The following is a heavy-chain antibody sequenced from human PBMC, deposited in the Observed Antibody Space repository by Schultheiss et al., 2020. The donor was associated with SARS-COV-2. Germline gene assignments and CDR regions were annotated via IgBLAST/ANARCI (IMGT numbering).Heavy chain of an antibody. J-gene: IGHJ4*02. CDR2: ISSNGGST. D-gene: IGHD2-15*01. CDR3: ARAGQRGYCSGGSCYPMD. CDR1: GFTFSSYA. Sequence: GGSLRLSCSASGFTFSSYAMHWVRQAPGKGLEYVSAISSNGGSTYYADSVKGRFTISRDNSKNTLYLQMSSLRAEDTAVYYCARAGQRGYCSGGSCYPMDWGQGTLVTVSS. V-gene: IGHV3-64D*06.